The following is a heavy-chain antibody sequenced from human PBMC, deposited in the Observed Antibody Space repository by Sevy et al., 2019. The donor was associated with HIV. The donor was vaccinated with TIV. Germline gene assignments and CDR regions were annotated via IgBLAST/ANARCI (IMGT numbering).Heavy chain of an antibody. CDR3: AREGCTQPHDY. CDR1: GFTFAKYS. CDR2: FSFGCGRI. V-gene: IGHV3-23*01. Sequence: GGSLRLSCAASGFTFAKYSMSWVRQAPGKGLEWVSTFSFGCGRINYADSVKDRFTISRDDSKNILFLQMNSLRAEDTATYFCAREGCTQPHDYWGQGTLVTVSS. J-gene: IGHJ4*02. D-gene: IGHD2-8*01.